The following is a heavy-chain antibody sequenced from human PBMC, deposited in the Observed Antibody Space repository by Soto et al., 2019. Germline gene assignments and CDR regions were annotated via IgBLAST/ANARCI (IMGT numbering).Heavy chain of an antibody. J-gene: IGHJ5*02. CDR1: GYTFTGYY. CDR3: ARGGDLYCSGGSCYSWFDP. CDR2: INPNSGGT. Sequence: QVQLVQSGAEVKKPGASVKVSCKASGYTFTGYYMHWVRQAPGQGLEWMGWINPNSGGTNYAQKFQGWVTMTRDTSISTAYMELSRLRSDDTAVYYCARGGDLYCSGGSCYSWFDPWDQGTLVTVSS. D-gene: IGHD2-15*01. V-gene: IGHV1-2*04.